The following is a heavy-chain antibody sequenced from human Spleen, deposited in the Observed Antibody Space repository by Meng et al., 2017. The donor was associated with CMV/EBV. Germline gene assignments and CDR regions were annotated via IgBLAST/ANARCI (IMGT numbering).Heavy chain of an antibody. CDR2: MNPNSGNT. V-gene: IGHV1-8*02. J-gene: IGHJ6*02. D-gene: IGHD2-2*02. Sequence: ASVKVSCKASGGTFSNYAISWVRQAPGQGLEWMGWMNPNSGNTGYAQKFQGRVTMTRNTSISTAYMELSSLRSEDTAVYYCARYCSSTSCYTGANYYYYGMDVWGQGTTVTVSS. CDR3: ARYCSSTSCYTGANYYYYGMDV. CDR1: GGTFSNYA.